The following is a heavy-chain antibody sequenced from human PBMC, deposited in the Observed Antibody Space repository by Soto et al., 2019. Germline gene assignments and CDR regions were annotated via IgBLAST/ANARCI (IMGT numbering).Heavy chain of an antibody. CDR1: GYTFTSYG. J-gene: IGHJ4*02. D-gene: IGHD2-15*01. Sequence: QVQLVQSGAEVKKPGASVKVSCKASGYTFTSYGISWVRQAPGQGLEWMGWISADNGNTNYAQKLQGRVTVTTDTYASTDYMELRSLRSDATAVYYCVVVTTGFFDYWGQGTLVTVSS. CDR2: ISADNGNT. CDR3: VVVTTGFFDY. V-gene: IGHV1-18*01.